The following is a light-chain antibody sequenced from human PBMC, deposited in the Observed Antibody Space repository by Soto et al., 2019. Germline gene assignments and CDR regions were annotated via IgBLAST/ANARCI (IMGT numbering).Light chain of an antibody. CDR1: PSISSW. CDR3: QQYNSYPYI. J-gene: IGKJ2*01. CDR2: KAS. Sequence: GDRVTITCPASPSISSWLAWYQQKPAKAPNLLIYKASTLESGVQSRFSGSGSETEFTLTINSLQPDDVATYYCQQYNSYPYIFGQGTKMEI. V-gene: IGKV1-5*03.